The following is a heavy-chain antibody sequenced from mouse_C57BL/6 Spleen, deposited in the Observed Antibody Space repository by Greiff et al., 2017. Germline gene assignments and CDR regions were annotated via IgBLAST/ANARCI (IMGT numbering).Heavy chain of an antibody. Sequence: QVQLQQPGAELVMPGASVKLSCKASGYTFTSYWMHWVKQRPGQGLEWIGEIDPSDSYTNYNQKFKGKSTLTVDKSSSTAYMQLSSLTSEDSAVYYCARSPPITTDYAMDYWGQGTSVTVSS. CDR3: ARSPPITTDYAMDY. CDR1: GYTFTSYW. V-gene: IGHV1-69*01. CDR2: IDPSDSYT. D-gene: IGHD1-2*01. J-gene: IGHJ4*01.